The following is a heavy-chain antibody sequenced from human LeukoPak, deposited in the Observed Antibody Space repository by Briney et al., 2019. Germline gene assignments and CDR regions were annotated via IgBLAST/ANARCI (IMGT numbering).Heavy chain of an antibody. V-gene: IGHV3-23*01. CDR1: GFTFSTYA. CDR3: AKDSCSSTTCYWDY. CDR2: ISGSGGGT. Sequence: QTGGSLRLSCAASGFTFSTYAMSWVRQAPGTGLGWVSAISGSGGGTYYADSVKGRFTISRDNSENTLYLQMSSLRAEDTAIYYCAKDSCSSTTCYWDYWGQGTLVTVSS. J-gene: IGHJ4*02. D-gene: IGHD2-2*01.